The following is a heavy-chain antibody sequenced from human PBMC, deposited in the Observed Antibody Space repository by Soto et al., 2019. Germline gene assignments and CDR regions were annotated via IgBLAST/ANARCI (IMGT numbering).Heavy chain of an antibody. D-gene: IGHD2-15*01. V-gene: IGHV4-38-2*02. CDR3: ARGTCDVDTAMPCRYCSGGSCFETCLCYGMDV. CDR1: GYSISSGYY. J-gene: IGHJ6*02. Sequence: SETLSLTCTVSGYSISSGYYWGWIRQPPGKGLEWIGSIYHSGSTYYNPSLKSRVTISVDTSKNKFSLKLSSVTAADSAVYYCARGTCDVDTAMPCRYCSGGSCFETCLCYGMDVWGQGTTVTVSS. CDR2: IYHSGST.